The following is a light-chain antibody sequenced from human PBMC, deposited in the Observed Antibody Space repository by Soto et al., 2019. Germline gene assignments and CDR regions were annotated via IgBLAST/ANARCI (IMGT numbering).Light chain of an antibody. J-gene: IGKJ1*01. CDR1: QTVNSY. Sequence: DIVLTQSPATLSLSPGERATLSCRASQTVNSYLAWYQQKPGQAPRLLVYDISYRAAGVPARFSGSGSGTDFPLTISSLEPEDFAVYYCQQRRHWPRTFGQGTKVEIQ. CDR2: DIS. CDR3: QQRRHWPRT. V-gene: IGKV3-11*01.